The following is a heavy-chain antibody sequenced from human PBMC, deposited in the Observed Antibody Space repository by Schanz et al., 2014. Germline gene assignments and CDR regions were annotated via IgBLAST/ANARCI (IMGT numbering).Heavy chain of an antibody. Sequence: EVQLLESGGGLVQPGGSLRLSCAASGFTFSDYAMCWVRQAPGKGLEWVSAISGGGGTTYYTDSVKGRFTISRDNSKSALDLKMNSLRAEDTAVYYCAKDGPGGSGSYSADGGMDVWGQGTTVTVSS. CDR3: AKDGPGGSGSYSADGGMDV. J-gene: IGHJ6*02. D-gene: IGHD3-10*01. CDR1: GFTFSDYA. V-gene: IGHV3-23*01. CDR2: ISGGGGTT.